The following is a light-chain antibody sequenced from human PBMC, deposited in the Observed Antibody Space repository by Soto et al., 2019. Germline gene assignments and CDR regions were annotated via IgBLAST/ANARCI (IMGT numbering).Light chain of an antibody. CDR3: SSYAGNNVV. CDR2: EVS. J-gene: IGLJ2*01. CDR1: SSDVGGYNY. Sequence: QSVLTQPPSASGSPGQSVTISCTGTSSDVGGYNYVSWYQQHPGKAPKLMIYEVSKRPSGVPDRFSGSKSGNTASLTVSGLQAEDEADYYCSSYAGNNVVFGGGTKSPS. V-gene: IGLV2-8*01.